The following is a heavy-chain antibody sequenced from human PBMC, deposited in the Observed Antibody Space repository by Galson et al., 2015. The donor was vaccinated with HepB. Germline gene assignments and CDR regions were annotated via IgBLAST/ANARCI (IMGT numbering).Heavy chain of an antibody. CDR1: GYSFTSYW. CDR3: ARHFSVGYSGYDWEGLLG. CDR2: IDPSDSYT. D-gene: IGHD5-12*01. J-gene: IGHJ4*02. V-gene: IGHV5-10-1*01. Sequence: QSGAEVKKPGESLRISCKGSGYSFTSYWISWVRQMPGKGLEWMGRIDPSDSYTNYSPSFQGHVTISADKSISTAYLQWSSLKASDTAMYYCARHFSVGYSGYDWEGLLGWGQGTLVTVSS.